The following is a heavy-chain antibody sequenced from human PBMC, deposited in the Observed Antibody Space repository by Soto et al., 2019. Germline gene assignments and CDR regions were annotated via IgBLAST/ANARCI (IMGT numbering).Heavy chain of an antibody. Sequence: SETLSLTCTVSGGSISSSSYYWCWILQPPGKGLEWIGSIYYSGSTYYNPSLKSRVTISVDTSKNQFSLKLSSVTAADTAVYYCARHSGSYYGGYYYYGMDVWGQGTTVTVSS. V-gene: IGHV4-39*01. CDR1: GGSISSSSYY. CDR2: IYYSGST. D-gene: IGHD1-26*01. J-gene: IGHJ6*02. CDR3: ARHSGSYYGGYYYYGMDV.